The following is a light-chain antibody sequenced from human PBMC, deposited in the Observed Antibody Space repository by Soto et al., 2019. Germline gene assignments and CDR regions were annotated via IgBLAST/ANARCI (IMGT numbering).Light chain of an antibody. V-gene: IGLV1-44*01. CDR2: SNN. CDR1: SSNIGSNT. Sequence: QSVLTQPPSASGTPGQRVTISCSGSSSNIGSNTVNWYQQLPGTAPKLLIYSNNQRPSGVPDRFSGSKSGTSASLAISGLQSEDGADYYCAAWDDSLNVLFGGGTKLTVL. CDR3: AAWDDSLNVL. J-gene: IGLJ2*01.